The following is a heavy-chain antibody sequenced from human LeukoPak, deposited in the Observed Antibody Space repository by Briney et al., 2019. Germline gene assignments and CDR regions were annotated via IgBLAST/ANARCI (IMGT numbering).Heavy chain of an antibody. CDR3: ARAVLLWFGESHYYFDY. D-gene: IGHD3-10*01. CDR1: GFTFSSYG. V-gene: IGHV3-30*02. CDR2: IRYDGSNK. Sequence: GGSLRLSCAASGFTFSSYGMHWVRQAPGKGLEWVAFIRYDGSNKYYADSVKGRFTISRDNSKNTLYLQMNSLRAEDTAVYYCARAVLLWFGESHYYFDYWGQGTLVTVSS. J-gene: IGHJ4*02.